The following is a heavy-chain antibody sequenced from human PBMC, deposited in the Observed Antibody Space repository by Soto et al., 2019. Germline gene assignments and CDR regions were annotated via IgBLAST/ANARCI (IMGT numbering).Heavy chain of an antibody. Sequence: GGSLRLSCAASGFTFSSYGMHWVRQAPGKGLEWVAVISYDGSNKYYADSVKGRFTISRDNSKSTLYLQMNSLRAEDTAVYYCAKDSGNWGQGTLVTVSS. CDR1: GFTFSSYG. V-gene: IGHV3-30*18. CDR3: AKDSGN. CDR2: ISYDGSNK. J-gene: IGHJ4*02.